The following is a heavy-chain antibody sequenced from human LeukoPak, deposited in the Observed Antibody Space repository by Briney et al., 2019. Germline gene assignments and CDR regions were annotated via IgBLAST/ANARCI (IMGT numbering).Heavy chain of an antibody. CDR3: TRDQPGSSWYSVGYFDY. D-gene: IGHD6-13*01. J-gene: IGHJ4*02. CDR2: IRSKAYGGTT. CDR1: GFTFGDYA. Sequence: GGSLRLSCTASGFTFGDYAMSWVRQAPGKGLEWVGFIRSKAYGGTTEYAASVKDRFTISRDDSKSIAYLQMNSLKTEDTAVYYCTRDQPGSSWYSVGYFDYWGQGTLVTVSS. V-gene: IGHV3-49*04.